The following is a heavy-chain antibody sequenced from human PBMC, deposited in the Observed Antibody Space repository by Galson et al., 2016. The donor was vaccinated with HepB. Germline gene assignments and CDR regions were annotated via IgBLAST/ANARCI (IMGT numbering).Heavy chain of an antibody. Sequence: SLRLSCAASGFTFSNYWMSWVRQGPGKGLEWVGNIKDDGSEKNYVESVKGRFTISRDNAKNSLHLQMNSLRVEDTAVYYCTRDFGYSNYDWGQGTLVTVSS. CDR3: TRDFGYSNYD. V-gene: IGHV3-7*01. J-gene: IGHJ4*02. D-gene: IGHD6-13*01. CDR2: IKDDGSEK. CDR1: GFTFSNYW.